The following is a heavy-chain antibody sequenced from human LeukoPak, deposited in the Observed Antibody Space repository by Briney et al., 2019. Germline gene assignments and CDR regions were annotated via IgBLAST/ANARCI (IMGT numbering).Heavy chain of an antibody. CDR1: GXTFSSYG. J-gene: IGHJ4*02. CDR3: AKGSGWYADY. D-gene: IGHD6-13*01. V-gene: IGHV3-30*18. Sequence: PGRSLRLSWAASGXTFSSYGMHWVRQAPGKGLEWVALISYDGSTEYYGDSVRGRFTISRDNSKSTMFLQMNSLRDEDTAVYYCAKGSGWYADYWGQGTLVTVSS. CDR2: ISYDGSTE.